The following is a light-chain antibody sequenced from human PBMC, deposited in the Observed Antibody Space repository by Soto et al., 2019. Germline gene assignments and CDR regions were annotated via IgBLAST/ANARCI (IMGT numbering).Light chain of an antibody. CDR2: DAS. CDR1: QSVSSY. J-gene: IGKJ4*01. V-gene: IGKV3-11*01. Sequence: EIVLTQSPATLSLSPGERATLSCRPSQSVSSYLAWYQQKPGQAPRLLIYDASNRATGIPARFSGSGSGTDFTLTISSLEPEDSAVYYCQQYGSSVTFGGGTKVEIK. CDR3: QQYGSSVT.